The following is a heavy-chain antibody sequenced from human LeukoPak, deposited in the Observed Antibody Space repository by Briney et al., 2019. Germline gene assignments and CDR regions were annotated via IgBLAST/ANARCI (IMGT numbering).Heavy chain of an antibody. CDR2: ISGDGSAM. D-gene: IGHD3-10*01. Sequence: GGSLRLSCAASGFNFNRYTRNRVRQAPGKGLEWISCISGDGSAMYYADSVKGRFTISRDNAKGSLYLQMNSLRAEDTAVYYCARLFGWGQGTLVTVSS. J-gene: IGHJ4*02. CDR3: ARLFG. V-gene: IGHV3-48*04. CDR1: GFNFNRYT.